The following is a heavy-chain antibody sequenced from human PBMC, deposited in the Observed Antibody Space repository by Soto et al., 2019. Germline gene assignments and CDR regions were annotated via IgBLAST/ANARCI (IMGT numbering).Heavy chain of an antibody. CDR1: GFTFSSYG. V-gene: IGHV3-33*01. J-gene: IGHJ6*02. Sequence: GGSLRLSCAASGFTFSSYGMHWVRQAPGKGLEWVAVIWYDGSNKYYADSVKGRFTISRDNSKNTLYPQMNSLRAEDTAVYYCARAYDFWSGYYTLPYYYYGMDVWGQGTTVTVSS. D-gene: IGHD3-3*01. CDR2: IWYDGSNK. CDR3: ARAYDFWSGYYTLPYYYYGMDV.